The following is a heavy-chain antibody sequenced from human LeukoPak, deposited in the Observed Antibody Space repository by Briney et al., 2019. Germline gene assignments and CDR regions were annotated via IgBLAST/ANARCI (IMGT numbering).Heavy chain of an antibody. J-gene: IGHJ4*02. V-gene: IGHV3-30*02. CDR2: IRYDGSNK. CDR3: AKMVVWFGDLFDY. Sequence: GTSLRLSCAASGFTFSSYGMHWVRQAPGKGLEWVAFIRYDGSNKYYADSVKGRFTISRDNSKNTLYLQMNSLRAEDTAVYYCAKMVVWFGDLFDYWGQGTLVTVSS. CDR1: GFTFSSYG. D-gene: IGHD3-10*01.